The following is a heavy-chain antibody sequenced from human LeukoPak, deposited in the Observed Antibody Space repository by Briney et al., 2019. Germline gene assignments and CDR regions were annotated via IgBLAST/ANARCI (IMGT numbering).Heavy chain of an antibody. CDR1: GYTFSTYY. D-gene: IGHD3-22*01. Sequence: ASVKVSCKASGYTFSTYYMHWVRQAPGQGLEWMGIINPSAGSTTYAQKFQGRVTMTRDTSTSTVYMELSSLRSEDTAVYYCARGLNVYYPRNDYWGQGTLVTVSS. CDR2: INPSAGST. V-gene: IGHV1-46*01. J-gene: IGHJ4*02. CDR3: ARGLNVYYPRNDY.